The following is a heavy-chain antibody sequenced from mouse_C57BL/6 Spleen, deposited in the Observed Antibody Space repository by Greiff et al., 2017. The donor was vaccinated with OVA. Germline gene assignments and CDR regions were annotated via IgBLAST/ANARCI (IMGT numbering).Heavy chain of an antibody. J-gene: IGHJ1*03. CDR1: GYSITSGYY. D-gene: IGHD1-1*01. CDR2: ISYDGSN. V-gene: IGHV3-6*01. Sequence: EVQLQESGPGLVKPSQSLSLTCSVTGYSITSGYYWNWIRQFPGNKLEWMGYISYDGSNNYNPSLKNRISITRDTSKNQFFLKLNSVTTEDTATYYGARDDYYYGSSYWYFDVWGTGTTVTVSS. CDR3: ARDDYYYGSSYWYFDV.